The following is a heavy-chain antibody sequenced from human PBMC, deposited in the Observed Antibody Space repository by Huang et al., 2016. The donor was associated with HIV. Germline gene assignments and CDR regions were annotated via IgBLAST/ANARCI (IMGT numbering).Heavy chain of an antibody. D-gene: IGHD5-18*01. Sequence: QVQLVESGGGVVQPGRSLRLSLSASGFPFINHAMHWVRQASGKGREWGAVISNDGTNNYYADSVKGRFTISRDSSKSTLFLHMTSLRTEDTAVYYCARAKDTWDAYDIWGQGTMVIVSS. CDR3: ARAKDTWDAYDI. J-gene: IGHJ3*02. CDR2: ISNDGTNN. CDR1: GFPFINHA. V-gene: IGHV3-30-3*01.